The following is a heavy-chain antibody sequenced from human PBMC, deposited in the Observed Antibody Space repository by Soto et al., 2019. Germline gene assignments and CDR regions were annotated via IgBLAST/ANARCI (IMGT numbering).Heavy chain of an antibody. CDR1: GDSISSGGYY. D-gene: IGHD4-17*01. J-gene: IGHJ5*02. V-gene: IGHV4-31*03. Sequence: SETLSLTCTVSGDSISSGGYYWSWIRQHPGKGLEWIGYIYYSGSTYYNPSLKSRVIMSVDTSKNHFSLRLTSVTVADTAVYYWARGLGDGGYPPAYWFDPWGQGTLVTVS. CDR3: ARGLGDGGYPPAYWFDP. CDR2: IYYSGST.